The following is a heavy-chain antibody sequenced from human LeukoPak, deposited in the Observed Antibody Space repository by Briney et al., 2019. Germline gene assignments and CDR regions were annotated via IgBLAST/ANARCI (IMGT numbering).Heavy chain of an antibody. CDR3: ARDRVGWFDP. Sequence: SETLSLTCTVSGGSISSSSYYWGWIRQPPGKGLEWIGSIYYSGSTYYNPSLKSRVTISVDTSKNQFSLKLSSVTAADTAVYYCARDRVGWFDPWGQGTLVTVSS. J-gene: IGHJ5*02. V-gene: IGHV4-39*07. CDR1: GGSISSSSYY. CDR2: IYYSGST. D-gene: IGHD5/OR15-5a*01.